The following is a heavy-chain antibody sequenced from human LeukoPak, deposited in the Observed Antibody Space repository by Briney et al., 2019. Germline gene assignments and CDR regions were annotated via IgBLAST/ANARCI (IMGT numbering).Heavy chain of an antibody. J-gene: IGHJ4*02. CDR2: IWYDGSNK. Sequence: AGGSLRLPCAASGFTFSSYGMHWVRQAPGKGLEWVAVIWYDGSNKYYADSVKGRFTISRDNSKNTLYLQMNSLRVEDTAVYYCAREGLAVAAYFDYWGQGTMVTVSS. V-gene: IGHV3-33*01. CDR1: GFTFSSYG. D-gene: IGHD6-19*01. CDR3: AREGLAVAAYFDY.